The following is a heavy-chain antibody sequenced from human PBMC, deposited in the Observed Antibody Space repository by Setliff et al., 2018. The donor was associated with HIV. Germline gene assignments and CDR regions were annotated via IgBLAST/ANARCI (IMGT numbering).Heavy chain of an antibody. D-gene: IGHD1-1*01. V-gene: IGHV2-5*01. CDR3: AYSGRQLRGPYFDF. CDR2: IYWNNNK. J-gene: IGHJ4*02. Sequence: SGPTLVNPTRTLTLTCTFSGFSLSSSGVGVGWIRQPPGKALEWLAVIYWNNNKHYSTSLKSRLTVTKDTSKNRVVFTMTNMDPVDTATYYCAYSGRQLRGPYFDFWGQGTPVTVSS. CDR1: GFSLSSSGVG.